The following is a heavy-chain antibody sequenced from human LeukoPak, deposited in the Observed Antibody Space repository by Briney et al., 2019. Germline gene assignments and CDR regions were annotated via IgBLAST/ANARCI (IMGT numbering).Heavy chain of an antibody. D-gene: IGHD6-13*01. Sequence: GGSLRLSCAASGFSFSSYAMSWVRQAPGKGLEWVSAISGSGGSTYYADSVKGRFTISRDNSKNTLYLQMNSLRAEDTAVYYCARGGTAAYAFDIWGQGTMVTVSS. CDR3: ARGGTAAYAFDI. CDR1: GFSFSSYA. J-gene: IGHJ3*02. V-gene: IGHV3-23*01. CDR2: ISGSGGST.